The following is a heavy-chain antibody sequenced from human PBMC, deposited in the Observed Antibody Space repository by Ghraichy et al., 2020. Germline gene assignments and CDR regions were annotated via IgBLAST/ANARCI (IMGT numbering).Heavy chain of an antibody. V-gene: IGHV4-34*01. D-gene: IGHD2/OR15-2a*01. CDR1: GGSFSGYY. Sequence: SETLSLTCAVYGGSFSGYYWSWILQPPGKGLEWIGEINHSGSTNYNPSLKSRVTISVDTSKNQFSLKLSSVTAADTAVYYCARGKIVARPGGWFDPWGQGTLVTVSS. CDR3: ARGKIVARPGGWFDP. J-gene: IGHJ5*02. CDR2: INHSGST.